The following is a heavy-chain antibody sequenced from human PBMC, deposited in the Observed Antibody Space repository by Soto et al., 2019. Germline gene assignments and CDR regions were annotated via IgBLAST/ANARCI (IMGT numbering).Heavy chain of an antibody. V-gene: IGHV4-34*01. D-gene: IGHD6-19*01. CDR3: ARGLFSDSSGWYSGY. CDR1: GGSFSGYY. Sequence: QVQLQQWGAGLLKPSETLSLTCAVYGGSFSGYYWSWIRQPPGKGLEWIGAINHSGSTNYNPSLEGRVTIAVDTSKNQFSLKLSSLTAADTAVYYCARGLFSDSSGWYSGYWGQGTLVTVSS. J-gene: IGHJ4*02. CDR2: INHSGST.